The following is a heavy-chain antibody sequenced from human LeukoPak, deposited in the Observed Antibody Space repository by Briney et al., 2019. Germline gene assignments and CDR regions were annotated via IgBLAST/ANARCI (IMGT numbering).Heavy chain of an antibody. Sequence: GGSLRLSCAASGFTFSSYSMNWVRQAPGKGLEWVSSISSSSSYIYYADSVKGRFTISRDNAKNSLYLQMNSLRAEDTAVYYCARWCGGDCTWGFDYWGQGTLVTVSS. D-gene: IGHD2-21*02. CDR3: ARWCGGDCTWGFDY. V-gene: IGHV3-21*01. CDR1: GFTFSSYS. CDR2: ISSSSSYI. J-gene: IGHJ4*02.